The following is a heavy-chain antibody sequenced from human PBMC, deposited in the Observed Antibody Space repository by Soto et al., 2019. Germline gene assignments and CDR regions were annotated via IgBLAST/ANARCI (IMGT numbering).Heavy chain of an antibody. D-gene: IGHD3-22*01. Sequence: SETLSLTCAVYGGSFSGYYWSWIRQPPGKGLEWIGEINHSGSTNYNPSLKSRVTISVDTSKSQFSLKLSAVTAADTAVYYCARASSCCYIWFDPWGQGTLVTVSS. J-gene: IGHJ5*02. V-gene: IGHV4-34*01. CDR3: ARASSCCYIWFDP. CDR2: INHSGST. CDR1: GGSFSGYY.